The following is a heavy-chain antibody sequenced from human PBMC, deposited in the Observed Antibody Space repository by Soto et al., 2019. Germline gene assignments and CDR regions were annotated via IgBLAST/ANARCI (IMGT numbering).Heavy chain of an antibody. CDR2: IIPILGIA. D-gene: IGHD6-19*01. CDR3: ARSYSSGWYRKDYYFDY. Sequence: SVKVSCKASGGTFSSYTISWVRQAPGQGLEWMGRIIPILGIANYAQKFQGRVTITADKSTSTAYMELSSLRSEDTAVYYCARSYSSGWYRKDYYFDYWGQGTLVTAPQ. CDR1: GGTFSSYT. V-gene: IGHV1-69*02. J-gene: IGHJ4*02.